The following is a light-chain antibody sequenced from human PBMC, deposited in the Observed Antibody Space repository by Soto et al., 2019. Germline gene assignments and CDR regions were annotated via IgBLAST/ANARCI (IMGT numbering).Light chain of an antibody. CDR2: DVC. V-gene: IGKV1-5*01. CDR1: QSISRR. J-gene: IGKJ4*01. CDR3: HHYSSYPLT. Sequence: DIQMTQSPSTLSASVGDRVTFTCWASQSISRRLAWSEQKPGKALKLLVYDVCSLESGLPSRYSGGGSGTERPLAISRLQPDGAASYYCHHYSSYPLTFGGRTKVEIK.